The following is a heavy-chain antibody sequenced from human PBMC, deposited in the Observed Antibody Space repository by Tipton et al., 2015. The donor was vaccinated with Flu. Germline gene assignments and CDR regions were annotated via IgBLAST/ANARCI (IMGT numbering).Heavy chain of an antibody. Sequence: LRLSCDVSGYFISSGYYWGWIRQPPGKGLEWIGSIFHSGDTFYNPSLKRRVTVSVDTLKNQFSLKVTSVTAADTALYYCTRHANYGSGSPYYFDHWGQGSLVTVSS. CDR1: GYFISSGYY. J-gene: IGHJ4*02. V-gene: IGHV4-38-2*01. D-gene: IGHD3-10*01. CDR2: IFHSGDT. CDR3: TRHANYGSGSPYYFDH.